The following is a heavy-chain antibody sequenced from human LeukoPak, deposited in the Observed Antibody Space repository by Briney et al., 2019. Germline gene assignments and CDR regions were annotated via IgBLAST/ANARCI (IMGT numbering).Heavy chain of an antibody. CDR3: AKRGGDYYYAMDV. D-gene: IGHD2-21*01. CDR2: INSDGSIT. J-gene: IGHJ6*02. Sequence: GGSLRLSCGASGFIFSNYWMNWVRQAPGKGLVWVSRINSDGSITTYADSAKGRFTISRDNAKNTLYLQMNSLRAEDTAVYYCAKRGGDYYYAMDVWGQGTTVTVSS. V-gene: IGHV3-74*03. CDR1: GFIFSNYW.